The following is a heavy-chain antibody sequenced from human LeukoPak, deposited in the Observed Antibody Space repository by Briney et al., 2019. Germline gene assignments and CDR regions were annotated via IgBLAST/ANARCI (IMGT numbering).Heavy chain of an antibody. CDR1: GGTFTGYY. CDR3: ARETISGPYYFDY. D-gene: IGHD2-15*01. J-gene: IGHJ4*02. CDR2: IIPIFGTA. Sequence: SVKVSCKASGGTFTGYYMHWVRQAPGQGLEWMGGIIPIFGTANYAQKFQGRVTITADKSTSTAYMELSSLRSEDTAVYYCARETISGPYYFDYWGQGTLVTVSS. V-gene: IGHV1-69*06.